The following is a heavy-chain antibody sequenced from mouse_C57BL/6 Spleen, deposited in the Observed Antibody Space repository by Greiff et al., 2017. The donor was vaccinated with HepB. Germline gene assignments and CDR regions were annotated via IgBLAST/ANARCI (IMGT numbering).Heavy chain of an antibody. CDR2: ISDGGSYT. D-gene: IGHD2-13*01. J-gene: IGHJ1*03. V-gene: IGHV5-4*01. CDR3: ARDGSPGDYWYFDV. CDR1: GFTFSSYA. Sequence: EVKLQESGGGLVKPGGSLKLSCAASGFTFSSYAMSWVRQTPEKRLEWVATISDGGSYTYYPDNVKGRFTISRDNAKNNLYLQMSHLKSEDTAMYYCARDGSPGDYWYFDVWGTGTTVTVSS.